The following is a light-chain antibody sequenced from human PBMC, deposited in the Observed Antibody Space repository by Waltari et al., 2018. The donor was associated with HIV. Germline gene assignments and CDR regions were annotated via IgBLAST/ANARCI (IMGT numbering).Light chain of an antibody. Sequence: QSALTQPPSASGTPGQRVTISCSGSSSNIGRNYVYWYLQLPGTAPKPLIYRNNQRPSGVPDRFSGSKSGTSASLAISGLRSEDEADYYCASWDDSLSVVFGGGTKLTVL. CDR1: SSNIGRNY. V-gene: IGLV1-47*01. CDR2: RNN. CDR3: ASWDDSLSVV. J-gene: IGLJ2*01.